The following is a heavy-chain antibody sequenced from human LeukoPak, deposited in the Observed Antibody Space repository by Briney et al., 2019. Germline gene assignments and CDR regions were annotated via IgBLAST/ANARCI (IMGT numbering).Heavy chain of an antibody. Sequence: GGSLRLSCAASGFTFTNYAMSWVPQAPGKGLEWVSAISGSGTRTYYADSVKGRFTISRDNSKNTLYLQMSSLRAEDRAVYYCAKEQTSSGFFDYWGQGTLVTVSS. CDR3: AKEQTSSGFFDY. CDR2: ISGSGTRT. CDR1: GFTFTNYA. D-gene: IGHD2-2*01. J-gene: IGHJ4*02. V-gene: IGHV3-23*01.